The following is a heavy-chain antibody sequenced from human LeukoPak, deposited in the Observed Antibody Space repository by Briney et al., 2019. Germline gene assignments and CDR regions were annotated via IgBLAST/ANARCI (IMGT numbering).Heavy chain of an antibody. Sequence: PSETLSLTCTVSGGSISSGDDYWSRIRQPPGKGLEWIGYIYYSGSTYYNPSLKSRVTKSVDTSKNQFSLKLSSVTAADTAVYYCARSVMVVAPWAFDIWGQGALVTVSS. J-gene: IGHJ3*02. V-gene: IGHV4-30-4*01. CDR1: GGSISSGDDY. CDR3: ARSVMVVAPWAFDI. CDR2: IYYSGST. D-gene: IGHD2-15*01.